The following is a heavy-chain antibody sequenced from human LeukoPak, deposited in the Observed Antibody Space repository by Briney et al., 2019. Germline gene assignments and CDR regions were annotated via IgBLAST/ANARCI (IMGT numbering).Heavy chain of an antibody. CDR1: GGTFSSYA. CDR3: ASGIVVVPAALGGYYYYYGMDV. D-gene: IGHD2-2*01. J-gene: IGHJ6*04. CDR2: IIPIFGTA. V-gene: IGHV1-69*01. Sequence: ASVKVSCKASGGTFSSYAISWVRQAPGQGLEWMGGIIPIFGTANYAQKFQGRVTITADESTSTAYMELSSLRSEDTAVYYCASGIVVVPAALGGYYYYYGMDVWGKGTTVTVSS.